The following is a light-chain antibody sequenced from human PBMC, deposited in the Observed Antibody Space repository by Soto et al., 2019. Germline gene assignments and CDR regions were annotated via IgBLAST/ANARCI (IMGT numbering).Light chain of an antibody. CDR2: AAS. V-gene: IGKV1-8*01. CDR3: QQYYSYPYT. CDR1: QGISSY. Sequence: AIRMTQSPSSFSASTGDRVTITCRASQGISSYLAWYQQKPGKAPKLLIYAASTLQSGVPSKFIGSRSGTDFTLTISCLQSEDFATYYCQQYYSYPYTFGQGIKLEIK. J-gene: IGKJ2*01.